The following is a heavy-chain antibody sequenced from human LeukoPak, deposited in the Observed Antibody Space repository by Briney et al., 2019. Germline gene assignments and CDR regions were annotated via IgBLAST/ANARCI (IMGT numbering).Heavy chain of an antibody. CDR1: GYSFTSYW. Sequence: GESLKISCKGYGYSFTSYWIVWVRQMPGMGLEWMGSIYPSDFDTRYSPSFQGQVTISADKSISTAYLQWSSLKPSDTAMYYCARSGTTGTRWFDPWSQGTLVTVSS. D-gene: IGHD1-1*01. CDR3: ARSGTTGTRWFDP. J-gene: IGHJ5*02. V-gene: IGHV5-51*01. CDR2: IYPSDFDT.